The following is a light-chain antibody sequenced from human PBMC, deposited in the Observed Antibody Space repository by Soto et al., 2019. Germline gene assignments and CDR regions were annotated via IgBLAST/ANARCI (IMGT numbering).Light chain of an antibody. J-gene: IGKJ1*01. CDR2: DAS. Sequence: EIVLTQSPATLSLSPGERATLSCRASQSVSSYLAWYQQKPGQAPRLLIYDASNRATGIPARFSGSGSGTDFRLTSSSLEPEDFAVYYCQQRSNWTFGQGTKVEIK. CDR3: QQRSNWT. CDR1: QSVSSY. V-gene: IGKV3-11*01.